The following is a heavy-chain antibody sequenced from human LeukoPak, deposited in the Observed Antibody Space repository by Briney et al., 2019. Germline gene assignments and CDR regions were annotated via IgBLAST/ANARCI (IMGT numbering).Heavy chain of an antibody. CDR1: GDSITSRY. J-gene: IGHJ4*02. V-gene: IGHV4-59*11. D-gene: IGHD6-19*01. CDR3: ATSLRGRIAMAGPIVPYYFDY. CDR2: IHNSGST. Sequence: PSETLSLTCTVSGDSITSRYWSCIRQPPGKGLDWIGYIHNSGSTNYNPSLRSRVTISQDTSKNQFSLKLSSVTAADTAVYYCATSLRGRIAMAGPIVPYYFDYWGQGTLVTVSS.